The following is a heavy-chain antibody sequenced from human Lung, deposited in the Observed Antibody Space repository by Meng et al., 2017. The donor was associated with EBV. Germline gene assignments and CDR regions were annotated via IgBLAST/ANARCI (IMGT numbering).Heavy chain of an antibody. CDR2: VNDRGTM. V-gene: IGHV4-4*02. Sequence: QVHLEGLGPGLVKPSGTLSLICVVSGGSISGPNWWSWVRQSPEKGLEWIGEVNDRGTMNFNPSLRSRVSMSVDKSKNEFSLKIDSVTAADTAVYFCARGGAFSPYNWFDPWGQGALVTVSS. CDR1: GGSISGPNW. CDR3: ARGGAFSPYNWFDP. D-gene: IGHD4/OR15-4a*01. J-gene: IGHJ5*02.